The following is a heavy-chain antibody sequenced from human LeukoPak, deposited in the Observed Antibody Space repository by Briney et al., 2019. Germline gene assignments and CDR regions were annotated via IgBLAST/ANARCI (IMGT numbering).Heavy chain of an antibody. V-gene: IGHV3-30*03. CDR3: AGDRWRGAPDYFDC. D-gene: IGHD1-26*01. Sequence: GESLRLSCAASGFSLTHDAIHWVRQAPGKGPEWVAVVSKDTVSKLYSDSVKGRFTVSTDSSKNTAYLQMTGLRSEDTAVYYCAGDRWRGAPDYFDCWGQGTLVTVSS. CDR1: GFSLTHDA. J-gene: IGHJ4*02. CDR2: VSKDTVSK.